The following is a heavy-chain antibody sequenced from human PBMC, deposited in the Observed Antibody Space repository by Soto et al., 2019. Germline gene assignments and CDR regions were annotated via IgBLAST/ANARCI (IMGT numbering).Heavy chain of an antibody. CDR1: GGSLSSYY. CDR3: PRVTTATTLAGAFDI. Sequence: SETLSLTCTVPGGSLSSYYWSWIRQPPGKGLEWIGYIYYSGSTNYNPSLKSRVTISVDTSKNQFSLKLSSVTAADTAVYYCPRVTTATTLAGAFDIWGQGTMVTVSS. J-gene: IGHJ3*02. V-gene: IGHV4-59*01. D-gene: IGHD4-17*01. CDR2: IYYSGST.